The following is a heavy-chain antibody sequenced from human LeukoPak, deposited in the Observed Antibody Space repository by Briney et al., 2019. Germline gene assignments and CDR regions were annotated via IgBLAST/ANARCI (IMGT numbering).Heavy chain of an antibody. J-gene: IGHJ4*02. D-gene: IGHD4-17*01. Sequence: VASVKVSCKASGYTFTSYPISWVRQAPGQGLEWMGWVSVYNSNTKYAQNVQGRVTMTTDRSTSTAYMEQRSLRSDDTAVYYCARGYDYGDYVGDFDYWGQGTLVTVSS. CDR1: GYTFTSYP. V-gene: IGHV1-18*01. CDR2: VSVYNSNT. CDR3: ARGYDYGDYVGDFDY.